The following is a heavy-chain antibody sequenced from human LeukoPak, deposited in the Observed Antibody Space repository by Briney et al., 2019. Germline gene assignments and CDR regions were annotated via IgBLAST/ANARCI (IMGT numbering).Heavy chain of an antibody. CDR1: GGSISSYY. V-gene: IGHV4-59*01. CDR3: ARSFLGDWYFDL. Sequence: PSETLSLTCTVSGGSISSYYWSWIRQPPGMGLEWIGYIYYSGSTNYNPSLKSRVTISVDTSKDQFSLRLTSVTAADTAVYYCARSFLGDWYFDLWGHGTLVTVSS. J-gene: IGHJ2*01. D-gene: IGHD1-26*01. CDR2: IYYSGST.